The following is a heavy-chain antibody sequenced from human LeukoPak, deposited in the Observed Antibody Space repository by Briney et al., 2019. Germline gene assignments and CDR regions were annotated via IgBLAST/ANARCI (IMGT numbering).Heavy chain of an antibody. CDR1: GGSISSYY. Sequence: YPSETLSLTCTVSGGSISSYYWSWIRQPPGKGLEWIGYIYYSGSTNYNPSLKSRVTISVDTSKNQFSLKLSSVTAADTAVYYCARTLQLPSLYYYYGMDVWGQGTTVTVSS. V-gene: IGHV4-59*01. J-gene: IGHJ6*02. D-gene: IGHD2-2*01. CDR2: IYYSGST. CDR3: ARTLQLPSLYYYYGMDV.